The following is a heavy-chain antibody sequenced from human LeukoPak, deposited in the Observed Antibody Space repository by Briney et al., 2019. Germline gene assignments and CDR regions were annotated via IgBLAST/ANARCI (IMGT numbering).Heavy chain of an antibody. CDR2: ISGDGGST. V-gene: IGHV3-43*02. J-gene: IGHJ4*02. CDR1: GFTFYDYV. D-gene: IGHD2-15*01. CDR3: AKDMVGAGNYFDY. Sequence: PGGSLRLSRAASGFTFYDYVMHWVRQAPGKGLEWVSLISGDGGSTYYADSVKGRFTISRDNSKNSLYLQMNSLRTEDTALYYCAKDMVGAGNYFDYWGQGTLVTVSS.